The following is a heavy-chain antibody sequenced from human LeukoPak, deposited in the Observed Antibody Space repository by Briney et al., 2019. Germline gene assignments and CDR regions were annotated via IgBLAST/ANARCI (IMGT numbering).Heavy chain of an antibody. CDR1: GYTFSAYD. Sequence: GASVKVSCKASGYTFSAYDINWVRQASGQGLEWMGWMNPNSGNTGYAHKFQGRVTMTRDTSTSTAYMELSYLRSDDTAIYFCARAHFYSSGPGDAFDIWGQGTLVTVSS. CDR3: ARAHFYSSGPGDAFDI. J-gene: IGHJ3*02. V-gene: IGHV1-8*01. D-gene: IGHD3-10*01. CDR2: MNPNSGNT.